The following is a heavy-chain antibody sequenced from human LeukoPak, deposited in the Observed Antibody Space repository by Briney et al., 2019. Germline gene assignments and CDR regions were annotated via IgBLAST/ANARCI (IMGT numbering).Heavy chain of an antibody. V-gene: IGHV3-48*04. CDR3: ATQAGGSDRYWYYFDY. D-gene: IGHD2-8*02. J-gene: IGHJ4*02. CDR2: ISSSSSTI. CDR1: GFTFSSYS. Sequence: GGSLRLSCAASGFTFSSYSMNWVRQAPGKGLEWVSYISSSSSTIYYAHSVKGRCTISKDNAKNSLYLQMNSLTAEDTAVYYCATQAGGSDRYWYYFDYWGQGPLVTVSS.